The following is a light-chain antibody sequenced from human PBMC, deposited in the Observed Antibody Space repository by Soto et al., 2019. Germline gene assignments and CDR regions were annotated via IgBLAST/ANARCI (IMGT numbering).Light chain of an antibody. Sequence: VMAQNPTTLSVSPVQRATLSCRASQSVSSSYLAWYQQKPGQAPRLLIYGASSRATGIPDRFSGSGSGTEFTLTISSLQSEDFAVYYCQQYNNWTPITFGQGTRLEVK. CDR2: GAS. CDR3: QQYNNWTPIT. CDR1: QSVSSSY. V-gene: IGKV3D-15*01. J-gene: IGKJ5*01.